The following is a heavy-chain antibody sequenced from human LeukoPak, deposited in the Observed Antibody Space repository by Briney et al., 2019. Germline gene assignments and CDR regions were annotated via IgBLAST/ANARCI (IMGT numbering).Heavy chain of an antibody. V-gene: IGHV1-2*02. D-gene: IGHD1-26*01. J-gene: IGHJ6*03. CDR2: INPNSGGT. CDR3: ARAGTYLYYYYYYMDV. CDR1: GYTFTGYY. Sequence: GASVKVSCKASGYTFTGYYMHWVRQAPGQGLGWMGWINPNSGGTNYAQKFQGRVTMTRDTSISTAYMELSRLRSDDTAVYYCARAGTYLYYYYYYMDVWGKGTTVTVSS.